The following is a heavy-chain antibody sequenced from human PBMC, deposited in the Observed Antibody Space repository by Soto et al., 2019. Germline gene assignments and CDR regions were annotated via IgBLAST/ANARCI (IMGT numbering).Heavy chain of an antibody. Sequence: GGSLRLSCAASGFTFSNAWMSWVRQAPGKGLEWVGRIKSKTDGGTTDYAAPVKGRFTISRDDSKNTLYLQMNSLKTEDTAVYYCTTAFIPSNCSSTSCYNPRNDYWGQGTLVTVSS. CDR2: IKSKTDGGTT. CDR3: TTAFIPSNCSSTSCYNPRNDY. D-gene: IGHD2-2*02. CDR1: GFTFSNAW. J-gene: IGHJ4*02. V-gene: IGHV3-15*01.